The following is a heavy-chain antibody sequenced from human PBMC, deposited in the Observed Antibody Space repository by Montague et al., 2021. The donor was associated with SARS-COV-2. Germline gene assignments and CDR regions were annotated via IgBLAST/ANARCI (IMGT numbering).Heavy chain of an antibody. J-gene: IGHJ4*02. V-gene: IGHV4-34*01. CDR1: GGSFSGYY. Sequence: SETLSLTCVVYGGSFSGYYWSRIRQPPGRGLEWIGEINHSGSTNYNPSLKSRVTISVDTSKKQFPLRLNSVTAADTAVYYCARGGGYSYGALDYWGQGTLVTVSS. CDR3: ARGGGYSYGALDY. CDR2: INHSGST. D-gene: IGHD5-18*01.